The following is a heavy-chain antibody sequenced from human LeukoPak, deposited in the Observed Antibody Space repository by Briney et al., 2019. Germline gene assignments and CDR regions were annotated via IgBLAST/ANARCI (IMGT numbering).Heavy chain of an antibody. CDR1: GFTFTSFG. V-gene: IGHV3-30*18. CDR3: AKGAWAGVAATATN. Sequence: GGSLRLSCAASGFTFTSFGMHWVRQVPGKGLEWVTFISYHGENTFYKESVRGRFTVSRDNSKDTLYLEMNNLRVEDTAIYYCAKGAWAGVAATATNWGQGTLVTVSS. J-gene: IGHJ4*02. D-gene: IGHD6-13*01. CDR2: ISYHGENT.